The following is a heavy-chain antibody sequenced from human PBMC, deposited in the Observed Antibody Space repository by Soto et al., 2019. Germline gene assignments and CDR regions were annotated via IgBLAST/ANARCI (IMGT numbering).Heavy chain of an antibody. CDR1: GGTFSNYI. J-gene: IGHJ3*01. V-gene: IGHV1-69*16. D-gene: IGHD3-16*01. CDR2: IIPSLNVT. Sequence: QVQLVQSAAEVKKPGSSVKVSCEASGGTFSNYIFTWVRQAPGQGLLWLGGIIPSLNVTNYAPNLRGRVTLTANETTNTVYMYLRTLTSGDTAMYFCATVGGESKGAFDVWGQGTLVTVSS. CDR3: ATVGGESKGAFDV.